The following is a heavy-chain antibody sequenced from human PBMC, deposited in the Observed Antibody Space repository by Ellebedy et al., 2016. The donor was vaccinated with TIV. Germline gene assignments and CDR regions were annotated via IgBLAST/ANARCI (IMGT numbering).Heavy chain of an antibody. V-gene: IGHV3-23*01. J-gene: IGHJ2*01. CDR3: AKGLTGDRGGWGWYFDL. D-gene: IGHD7-27*01. CDR2: NRGGYSNT. CDR1: GFTFCTYG. Sequence: GESLKIFCAASGFTFCTYGMSWVRQASGTGPEWVSANRGGYSNTYYADPVKGRSTIPRDNFKNTLYLQLNSLRAEDTAVYYCAKGLTGDRGGWGWYFDLWGRGTLVTVSS.